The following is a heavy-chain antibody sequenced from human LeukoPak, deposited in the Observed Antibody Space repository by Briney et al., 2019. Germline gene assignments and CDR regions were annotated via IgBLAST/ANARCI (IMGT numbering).Heavy chain of an antibody. Sequence: PGGSLRLSCAASGFTFSSHWMHWVRQAPGKGLVWVSRINSGGTSTTYADSVKGRFTVSRDNSKNTLYLQMNSLRAEDTAVYYCATVWAYSSSSWGQGTLVTVSS. CDR3: ATVWAYSSSS. J-gene: IGHJ4*02. CDR2: INSGGTST. V-gene: IGHV3-74*01. D-gene: IGHD6-13*01. CDR1: GFTFSSHW.